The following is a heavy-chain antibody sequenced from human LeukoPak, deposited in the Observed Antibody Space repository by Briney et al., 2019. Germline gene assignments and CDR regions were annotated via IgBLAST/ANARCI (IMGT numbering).Heavy chain of an antibody. D-gene: IGHD3-22*01. J-gene: IGHJ4*02. CDR3: ARHATTIGGFDY. V-gene: IGHV4-39*01. CDR2: IYYSGST. Sequence: SETLSLTCTVSGGSISSSSYYWGWIRQPPGTGLEWIGSIYYSGSTYYNPSLKSRVTISVDTPKNQFSLKLSSVTAADTAVYYCARHATTIGGFDYWGQGTLVTVSS. CDR1: GGSISSSSYY.